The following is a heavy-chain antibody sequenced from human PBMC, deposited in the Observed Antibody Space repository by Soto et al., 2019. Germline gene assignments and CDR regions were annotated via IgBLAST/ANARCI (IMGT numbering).Heavy chain of an antibody. CDR3: ARDKITGLFDD. Sequence: SETLSLTCTVSGGSISSGGYYWSWIRQHPGKGLEWIGYIYYSGSTYYNPSLKSRVTISVDTSKNQFSLKLSSVTAADTAVYYCARDKITGLFDDRGQGTRVTVSS. CDR2: IYYSGST. CDR1: GGSISSGGYY. D-gene: IGHD2-8*02. V-gene: IGHV4-31*03. J-gene: IGHJ4*02.